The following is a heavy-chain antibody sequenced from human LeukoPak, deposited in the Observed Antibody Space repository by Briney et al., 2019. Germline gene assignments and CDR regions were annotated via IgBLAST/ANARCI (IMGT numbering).Heavy chain of an antibody. V-gene: IGHV1-2*02. CDR2: IIPDSGGT. CDR1: GYXLTEYY. CDR3: STEDKYCTGANCGVF. Sequence: EASVKVSCTASGYXLTEYYIHWVRQAPGQGLEWMGFIIPDSGGTTYQQNFQGRVTMTRDTSISTFYMELSSLRPDDTAVYYCSTEDKYCTGANCGVFWGQGTLVTVSS. J-gene: IGHJ4*02. D-gene: IGHD2-8*02.